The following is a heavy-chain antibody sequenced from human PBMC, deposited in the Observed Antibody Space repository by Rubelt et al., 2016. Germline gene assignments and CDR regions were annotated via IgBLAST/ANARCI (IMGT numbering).Heavy chain of an antibody. CDR3: ARKRGGRLWSSSPRFDY. J-gene: IGHJ4*02. Sequence: QVQLQQWGAGLLKPSETLSLTCAVYGGSFSGYYWSWIRQPPGKGLEWIGEINHSGSTNYNPSLKCGVTISVETSKNQVSLKLGSVTAADTAGYYCARKRGGRLWSSSPRFDYWGQGTLVTVSS. V-gene: IGHV4-34*01. D-gene: IGHD6-6*01. CDR1: GGSFSGYY. CDR2: INHSGST.